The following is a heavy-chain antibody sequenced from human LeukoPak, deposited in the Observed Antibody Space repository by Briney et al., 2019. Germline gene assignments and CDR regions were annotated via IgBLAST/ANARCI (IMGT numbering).Heavy chain of an antibody. J-gene: IGHJ3*02. CDR1: GYTFTSYA. CDR3: ARRSLDTAMVSDAFDI. D-gene: IGHD5-18*01. V-gene: IGHV1-3*01. Sequence: ASVKVSCKASGYTFTSYAMHWVRRAPGQRLEWMGWINAGNGNTKYSQKFQGRVTITRDTSASTAYMELSSLRSEDTAVYYCARRSLDTAMVSDAFDIWGQGTMVTVSS. CDR2: INAGNGNT.